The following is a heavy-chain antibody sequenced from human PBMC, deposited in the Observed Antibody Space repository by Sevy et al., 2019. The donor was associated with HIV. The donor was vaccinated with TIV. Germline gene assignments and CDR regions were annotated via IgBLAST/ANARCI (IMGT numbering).Heavy chain of an antibody. V-gene: IGHV1-18*01. D-gene: IGHD2-15*01. Sequence: ASVKVSCRASGYTFSNYGFSWVRQAPGQGLEWMGWISPYNDNTYYAQSFQDRVTMTTDTSTTTAYMELGSLRSDDTAVYYCARVGFCSDGSCRLFDFWGKGTLVTVSS. CDR1: GYTFSNYG. CDR2: ISPYNDNT. J-gene: IGHJ4*02. CDR3: ARVGFCSDGSCRLFDF.